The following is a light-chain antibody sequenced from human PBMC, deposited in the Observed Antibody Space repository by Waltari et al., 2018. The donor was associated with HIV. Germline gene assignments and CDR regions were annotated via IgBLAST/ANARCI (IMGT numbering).Light chain of an antibody. CDR1: SLDIGLYDF. V-gene: IGLV2-14*01. CDR2: GVA. Sequence: QSALTQLASMSGSPGQSITISCTGSSLDIGLYDFVSWYKHLPNTAPQLIIYGVARRPPGIPSRFYASKSGYVAPLTISGLQAEDEAGYYCTSHTLTRTLLFGGGTKLTVL. J-gene: IGLJ3*02. CDR3: TSHTLTRTLL.